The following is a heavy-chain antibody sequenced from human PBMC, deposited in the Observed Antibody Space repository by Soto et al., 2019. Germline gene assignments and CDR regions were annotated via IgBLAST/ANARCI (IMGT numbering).Heavy chain of an antibody. J-gene: IGHJ5*02. CDR1: GFSFSSYW. CDR3: AGEGVRNGAYNGWLDP. Sequence: EVQLVESGGGLVQTGGSLRLSCAASGFSFSSYWMTWVRQAPGKGLEWVANIKPDGREKYYVASVKGRFTISRDNGKNLLYLQMDSLTPDDTAVYYCAGEGVRNGAYNGWLDPWGQGTLVTVSS. D-gene: IGHD3-16*01. CDR2: IKPDGREK. V-gene: IGHV3-7*03.